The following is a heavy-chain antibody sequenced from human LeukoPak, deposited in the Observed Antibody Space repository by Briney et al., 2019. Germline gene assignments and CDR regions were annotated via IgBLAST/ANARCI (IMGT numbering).Heavy chain of an antibody. CDR2: ISSSGSTI. V-gene: IGHV3-48*03. CDR1: GSTFSSYE. D-gene: IGHD2-2*01. CDR3: ARSPGCSSTSCYVWGVGYYYYYYMDV. J-gene: IGHJ6*03. Sequence: GGSLRLSCAASGSTFSSYEMNWVRQAPGKGLEWVSYISSSGSTIYYADSVKGRFTISRDNAKNSLYLQMNSLRAEDTAVYYCARSPGCSSTSCYVWGVGYYYYYYMDVWGKGTTVTISS.